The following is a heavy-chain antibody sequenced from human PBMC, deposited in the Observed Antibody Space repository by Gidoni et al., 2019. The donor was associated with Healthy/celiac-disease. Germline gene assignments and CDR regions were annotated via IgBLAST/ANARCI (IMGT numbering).Heavy chain of an antibody. CDR3: AKTLSIVLMVYAMGFDY. Sequence: EVQLLESGGGLVQPGGSLRRSCAASGFTFRSYAMSWVRQAPGKGLEWVSASSGSGGRTYYADSVKGRFTISRDNSKNTLYLQMNSLRAEDTAVYYCAKTLSIVLMVYAMGFDYWGQGTLVTVSS. CDR2: SSGSGGRT. CDR1: GFTFRSYA. J-gene: IGHJ4*02. D-gene: IGHD2-8*01. V-gene: IGHV3-23*01.